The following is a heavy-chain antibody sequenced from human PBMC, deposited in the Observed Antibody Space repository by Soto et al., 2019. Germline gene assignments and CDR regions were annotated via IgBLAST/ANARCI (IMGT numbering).Heavy chain of an antibody. V-gene: IGHV2-5*01. Sequence: SGPTLVNPTQTLTLTCTFSGFSLSTSGVGVGWIRQPPGKALEWLALIYWNDDKRYSPSLKSRLTITKDTSKNQVVLTMTNMDPVDTATYYCAHRRVDTAMVVPPSLRTWPDPWRQGTLVTASS. CDR1: GFSLSTSGVG. D-gene: IGHD5-18*01. J-gene: IGHJ5*02. CDR3: AHRRVDTAMVVPPSLRTWPDP. CDR2: IYWNDDK.